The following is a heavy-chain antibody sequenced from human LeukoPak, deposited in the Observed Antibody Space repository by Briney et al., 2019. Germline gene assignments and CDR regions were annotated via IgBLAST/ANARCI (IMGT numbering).Heavy chain of an antibody. CDR2: ISYDGSNK. V-gene: IGHV3-30*18. CDR3: AKDLGYSYGHYYYYYGMDV. CDR1: GFTFSSYG. J-gene: IGHJ6*02. Sequence: GGSLRLSCAASGFTFSSYGMHWVRQAPGKWLEWVAVISYDGSNKYYADSVKGRFTISRDNSKNTLYLQMNSLRAEDTAVYYCAKDLGYSYGHYYYYYGMDVWGQGTTVTVSS. D-gene: IGHD5-18*01.